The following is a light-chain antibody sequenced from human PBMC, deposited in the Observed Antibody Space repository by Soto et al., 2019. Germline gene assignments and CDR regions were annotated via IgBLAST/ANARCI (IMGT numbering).Light chain of an antibody. CDR3: QQNYSTTIT. J-gene: IGKJ3*01. V-gene: IGKV1-39*01. Sequence: DIEMTQSPSPLSASPGERATLTCRASQSLNRWLAWYQQTPGKAPKLLIYGASTLQSGVPSRFSGSGSGTDFTLTISSLQPEDFATYYCQQNYSTTITFGQGTKVDIK. CDR1: QSLNRW. CDR2: GAS.